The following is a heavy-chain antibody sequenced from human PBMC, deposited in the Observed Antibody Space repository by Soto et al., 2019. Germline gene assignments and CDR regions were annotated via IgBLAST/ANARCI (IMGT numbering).Heavy chain of an antibody. D-gene: IGHD3-16*01. CDR1: GYTFTRYG. CDR3: AMVDVYVTPSPQDV. V-gene: IGHV1-18*01. Sequence: QVQLVQSGAEVKNPGASVKVSCKASGYTFTRYGIGWARQAPGQGLEWMGWINTYNGNTNYAQNGQGRVTLTRDTTTSPAYMELRSLRSNDTAIYYCAMVDVYVTPSPQDVWGQGTTVIVSS. CDR2: INTYNGNT. J-gene: IGHJ6*02.